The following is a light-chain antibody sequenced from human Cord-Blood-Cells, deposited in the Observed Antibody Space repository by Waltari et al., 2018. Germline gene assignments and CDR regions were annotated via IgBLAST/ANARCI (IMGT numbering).Light chain of an antibody. CDR3: QSADISGTWV. CDR1: ALQKQY. Sequence: SYELTQPPSVSVSPGQTARITCSGDALQKQYAYWYQQKPGQAPGLVIYKDSERPSGIPERFSGSSSGTTVTLTISGVQAEDEADYYCQSADISGTWVFGGGTKLTVL. CDR2: KDS. V-gene: IGLV3-25*02. J-gene: IGLJ3*02.